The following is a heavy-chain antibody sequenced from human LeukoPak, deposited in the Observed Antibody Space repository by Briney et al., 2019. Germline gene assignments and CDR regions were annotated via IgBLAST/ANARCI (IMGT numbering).Heavy chain of an antibody. Sequence: GGSLRLSCAASGFTFSSYKIHWVRQAPGKGLEWVAAVSSDGSYKYYADSVKGRFTISRDNSKKMLYLQMNSLRAEDTAVYYCVRDGDILTGYGLDYWGQGTLVTVSS. CDR3: VRDGDILTGYGLDY. J-gene: IGHJ4*02. CDR1: GFTFSSYK. V-gene: IGHV3-33*05. D-gene: IGHD3-9*01. CDR2: VSSDGSYK.